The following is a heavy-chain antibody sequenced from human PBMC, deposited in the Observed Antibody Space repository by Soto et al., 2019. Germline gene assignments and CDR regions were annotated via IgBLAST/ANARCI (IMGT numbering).Heavy chain of an antibody. CDR1: GFTFTSHA. CDR3: AKDSGYQLPDNYFYYGLDV. J-gene: IGHJ6*02. V-gene: IGHV3-30*18. Sequence: GGSLRLSCAASGFTFTSHASHWVRQTPGKVLWCVAAISYDEIDKKYATSVKGRFTVSRDNVRNTLSLQMNSLRPEDTAVYYCAKDSGYQLPDNYFYYGLDVWGQGTTVTVYS. D-gene: IGHD2-2*01. CDR2: ISYDEIDK.